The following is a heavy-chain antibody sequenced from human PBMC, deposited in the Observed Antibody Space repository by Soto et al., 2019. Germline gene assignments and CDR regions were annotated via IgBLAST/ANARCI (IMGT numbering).Heavy chain of an antibody. CDR3: ARDMADYYDSSGKEGAFDI. D-gene: IGHD3-22*01. J-gene: IGHJ3*02. Sequence: QVQLVQSGAEVKKPGASVKVSCKASGYTFTSYGISWVRQAPGQGLEWMGWISAYNGNTNYAQKLQGRVTMTTDTSTSTAYMELRSLRSDDTAVYYCARDMADYYDSSGKEGAFDIWGQGTMVTVSS. V-gene: IGHV1-18*01. CDR2: ISAYNGNT. CDR1: GYTFTSYG.